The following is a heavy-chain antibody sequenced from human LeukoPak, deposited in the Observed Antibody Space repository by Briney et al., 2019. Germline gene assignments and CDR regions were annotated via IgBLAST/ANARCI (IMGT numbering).Heavy chain of an antibody. J-gene: IGHJ5*02. V-gene: IGHV4-59*01. CDR3: ARVGQTIILTSAGVDNWFDP. D-gene: IGHD3-16*01. CDR1: GGSISSYY. CDR2: VYYSGST. Sequence: SETLSLTCTVSGGSISSYYWSWIRQPPGKGLEWIGYVYYSGSTNYNPSLKSRVTISVDTSKNQFSLKLSSVTAADTAIYYCARVGQTIILTSAGVDNWFDPWGQGTLVTVSS.